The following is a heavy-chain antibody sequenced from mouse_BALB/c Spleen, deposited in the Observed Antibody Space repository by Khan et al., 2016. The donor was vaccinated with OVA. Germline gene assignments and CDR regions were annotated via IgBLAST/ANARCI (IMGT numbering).Heavy chain of an antibody. J-gene: IGHJ4*01. V-gene: IGHV9-3-1*01. CDR1: GFTFTNYG. Sequence: QIQLVQSGPELKKPGETVQISCTASGFTFTNYGMNWVKQAPGKGLKWMGWINTYTGEPTFADDFKGRFAFSLETSASTAYLQINSLKNEDTATYCCARVGYNGTMDCWGQGTSVTVSS. CDR2: INTYTGEP. CDR3: ARVGYNGTMDC. D-gene: IGHD2-14*01.